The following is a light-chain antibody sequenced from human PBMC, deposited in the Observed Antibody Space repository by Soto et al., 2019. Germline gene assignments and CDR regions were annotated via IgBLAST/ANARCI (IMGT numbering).Light chain of an antibody. V-gene: IGKV3-15*01. J-gene: IGKJ1*01. CDR3: QQYNNWPRT. CDR1: QSVNSN. Sequence: EIVMTQSPATLSLSPMERASLSVRASQSVNSNLAWYQQKAGQAPRLLIYGTSTRATGIPARFSGSGSGTDFTLTISSLQFEDFAVYYCQQYNNWPRTFGQGTKVDI. CDR2: GTS.